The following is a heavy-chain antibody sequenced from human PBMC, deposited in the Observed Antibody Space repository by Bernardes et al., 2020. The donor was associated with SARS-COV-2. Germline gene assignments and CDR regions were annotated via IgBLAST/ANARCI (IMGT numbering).Heavy chain of an antibody. CDR3: GGGLGVTLLLNYYGMDV. V-gene: IGHV3-48*02. J-gene: IGHJ6*02. CDR1: GFTFSSYS. CDR2: ISSSSTI. D-gene: IGHD2-21*02. Sequence: GGSLRLSCAASGFTFSSYSMNWVRQAPGKGLEWVSYISSSSTIYYADSVKGRFTISRDNAKNSLYLQMNSLRDEDTAVYYCGGGLGVTLLLNYYGMDVWGQGTTVTVSS.